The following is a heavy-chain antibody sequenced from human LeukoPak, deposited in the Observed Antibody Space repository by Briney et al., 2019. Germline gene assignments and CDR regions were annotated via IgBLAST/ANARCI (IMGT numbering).Heavy chain of an antibody. CDR3: ARVRLAAECDY. D-gene: IGHD6-13*01. CDR2: IYPGDSDT. V-gene: IGHV5-51*01. Sequence: GESXKISCKGSGYSFTSYWIGGVRQLPGKGLEGMGIIYPGDSDTRYSPSFQGQVTISADKSISTAYLQWSSLKASDTAMYYCARVRLAAECDYWGQGTLVTVSS. CDR1: GYSFTSYW. J-gene: IGHJ4*02.